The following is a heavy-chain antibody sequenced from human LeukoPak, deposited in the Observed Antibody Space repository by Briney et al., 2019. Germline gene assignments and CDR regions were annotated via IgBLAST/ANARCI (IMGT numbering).Heavy chain of an antibody. V-gene: IGHV3-9*01. D-gene: IGHD3-10*01. Sequence: GGSLRLPCAASGFTFDDYAMHWVRQAPGKGLEWVSGISWNSGSIGYADSVKGRFTISRDNAKNSLYLQMNSLRAEDTALYYCAKDYGSGSYYGSVNFDYWGQGTLVTVSS. CDR3: AKDYGSGSYYGSVNFDY. CDR1: GFTFDDYA. CDR2: ISWNSGSI. J-gene: IGHJ4*02.